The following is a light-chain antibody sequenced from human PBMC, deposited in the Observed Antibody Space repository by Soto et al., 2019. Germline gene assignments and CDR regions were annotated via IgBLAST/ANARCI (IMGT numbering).Light chain of an antibody. J-gene: IGKJ2*01. CDR3: QQYGSSPYT. Sequence: EIVLTQSPGTLSLSPGERATLSCSASQSVSSSYLAWYQQKPGQAPRLLIYGASSRATGIPDRFSGSGSGTDFTLTISSLEPEAVAVYYCQQYGSSPYTFGQGTKVEIK. CDR1: QSVSSSY. CDR2: GAS. V-gene: IGKV3-20*01.